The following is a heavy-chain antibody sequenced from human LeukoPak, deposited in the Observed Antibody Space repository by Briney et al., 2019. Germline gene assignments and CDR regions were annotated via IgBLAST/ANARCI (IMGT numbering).Heavy chain of an antibody. CDR2: IKQDGSEK. D-gene: IGHD2-15*01. V-gene: IGHV3-7*01. J-gene: IGHJ4*02. CDR1: GFTFSSYW. Sequence: GGSLRLSCAAFGFTFSSYWTSWVRQAPGKGLEWVANIKQDGSEKYYVDSVKGRLTISRDNAKNSLYLQMNSLRAEDTAVYYCAREGYCSGGSCYDPFGYWGQGTLVTVSS. CDR3: AREGYCSGGSCYDPFGY.